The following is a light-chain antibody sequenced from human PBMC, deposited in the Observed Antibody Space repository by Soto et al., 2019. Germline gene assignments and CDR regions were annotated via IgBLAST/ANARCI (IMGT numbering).Light chain of an antibody. V-gene: IGKV1-39*01. CDR3: QHGYSNQIT. J-gene: IGKJ5*01. Sequence: DIQLTQSPSSLSASIGDRVTIICRASQSISGYLNWYQQKPGKAPKPLIYAASSLQSGVPSRFSGSESGKDLTLTITSLQPEDFATYYCQHGYSNQITVGQGARLEIK. CDR1: QSISGY. CDR2: AAS.